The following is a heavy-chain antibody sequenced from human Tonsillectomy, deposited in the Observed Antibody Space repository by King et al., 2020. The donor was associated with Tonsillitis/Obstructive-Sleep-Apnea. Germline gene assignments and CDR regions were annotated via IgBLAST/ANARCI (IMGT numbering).Heavy chain of an antibody. CDR3: ARERSGGSWYFDY. V-gene: IGHV3-33*01. J-gene: IGHJ4*02. CDR1: GFTFSSYG. Sequence: VQLVESGGGVVQPGRSLRLSCAASGFTFSSYGMHWVRQAPGKGLEWVAVIWYDGSNEYYAESVKGRFTISRDNSKNTLYLQMNSLRAEDTAVYYCARERSGGSWYFDYWGQGILVTVSS. CDR2: IWYDGSNE. D-gene: IGHD1-26*01.